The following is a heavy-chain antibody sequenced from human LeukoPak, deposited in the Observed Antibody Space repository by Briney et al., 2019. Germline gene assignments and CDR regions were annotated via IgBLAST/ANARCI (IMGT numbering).Heavy chain of an antibody. J-gene: IGHJ4*02. V-gene: IGHV3-30*03. D-gene: IGHD1-14*01. Sequence: GGSLTLSCAASGLTLSNYGMHWARHAPGRGLEWVAGISYGGNNKYYADSVKGRVTISRDNSKNTLYLQMNSLRTEDTAVYYCAAGWYFFYYCSQGNLVTVCS. CDR2: ISYGGNNK. CDR1: GLTLSNYG. CDR3: AAGWYFFYY.